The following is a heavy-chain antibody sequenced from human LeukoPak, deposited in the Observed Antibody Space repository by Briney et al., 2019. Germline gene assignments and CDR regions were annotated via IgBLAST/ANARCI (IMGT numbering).Heavy chain of an antibody. CDR3: AKEPLEGAFDI. CDR1: GFTVSSNY. D-gene: IGHD1-14*01. V-gene: IGHV3-66*01. CDR2: IYSGGST. Sequence: SGGSLRLSCAASGFTVSSNYMSWVRQAPGKGLERVSVIYSGGSTYYADSVKGRFTISRDNSKNTLYLQMNSLRAEDTAVYYCAKEPLEGAFDIWGQGTMVTVSS. J-gene: IGHJ3*02.